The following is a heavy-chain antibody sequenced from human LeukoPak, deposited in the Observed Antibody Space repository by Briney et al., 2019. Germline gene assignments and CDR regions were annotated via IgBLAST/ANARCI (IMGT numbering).Heavy chain of an antibody. V-gene: IGHV3-30*04. J-gene: IGHJ4*02. CDR2: ISYDGSNK. CDR3: AKDLMEYYYDSSGGY. CDR1: GFTFSSYA. D-gene: IGHD3-22*01. Sequence: PGGSLRLSCAASGFTFSSYAMHWVRQAPGKGLEWVAVISYDGSNKYYADSVKGRFTISRDNSKNTLYLQMNSLRAEDTAVYYCAKDLMEYYYDSSGGYWGEGTLVTVSS.